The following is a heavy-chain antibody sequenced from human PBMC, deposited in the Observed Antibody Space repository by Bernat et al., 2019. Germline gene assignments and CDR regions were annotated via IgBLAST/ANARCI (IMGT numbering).Heavy chain of an antibody. J-gene: IGHJ6*02. CDR3: ARDWQQLVPLYYYYGMDV. CDR1: GFTFSSYS. D-gene: IGHD6-13*01. CDR2: ISDSNYM. V-gene: IGHV3-21*02. Sequence: EVQLVESGGGLVQPGGSLRLSCTASGFTFSSYSMNWVRQAPGKGLEWVSSISDSNYMYYADSVKGRFTISRDNAKNSLYLQMNSLRAEDTAVYYCARDWQQLVPLYYYYGMDVWGQGTTVTVSS.